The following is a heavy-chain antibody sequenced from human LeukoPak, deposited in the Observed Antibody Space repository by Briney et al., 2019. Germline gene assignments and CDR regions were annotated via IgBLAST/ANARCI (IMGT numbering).Heavy chain of an antibody. D-gene: IGHD3-16*02. CDR1: GYTFTSYY. CDR2: INPSGGST. CDR3: ASSSGSGGELSYQFDY. Sequence: ASVKVSCKASGYTFTSYYMHWVRQAPGQGLEWMGIINPSGGSTSYAQKFQGRVTMTRDMSTRTVYMELSSLRSEDTAVYYCASSSGSGGELSYQFDYWGQGTLVTVSS. J-gene: IGHJ4*02. V-gene: IGHV1-46*01.